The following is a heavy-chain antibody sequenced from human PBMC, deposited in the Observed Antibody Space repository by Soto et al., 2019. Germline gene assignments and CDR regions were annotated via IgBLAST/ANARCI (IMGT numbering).Heavy chain of an antibody. V-gene: IGHV5-51*01. J-gene: IGHJ3*02. D-gene: IGHD3-9*01. CDR1: GYSFTSYW. CDR3: ASHTYYDILTGYYSPVLEAFDI. Sequence: GESLKISCKGSGYSFTSYWIGWVRQMPGKGLEWMGIIYPGDSDTRYSPSFQGQVTISADKSISTAYLQWGSLKASDTAMYYCASHTYYDILTGYYSPVLEAFDIWGQGTMVTVSS. CDR2: IYPGDSDT.